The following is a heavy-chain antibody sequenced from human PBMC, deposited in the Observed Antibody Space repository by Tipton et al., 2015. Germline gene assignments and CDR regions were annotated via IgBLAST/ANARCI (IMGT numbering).Heavy chain of an antibody. CDR3: AKSLVSGGHQANPYYGMDV. V-gene: IGHV3-NL1*01. CDR1: GFILSSYS. CDR2: ISTDGKST. D-gene: IGHD4-23*01. Sequence: GSLRLSCAASGFILSSYSMNWVRQTPGMGLEWVSAISTDGKSTYYADSVKGRFTISRDNSKSTVFLQMNSLRVEDTAVYYCAKSLVSGGHQANPYYGMDVWGQGTTVTVSS. J-gene: IGHJ6*02.